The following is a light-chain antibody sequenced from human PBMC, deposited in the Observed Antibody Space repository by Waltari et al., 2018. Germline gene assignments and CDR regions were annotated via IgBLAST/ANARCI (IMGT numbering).Light chain of an antibody. CDR2: AAS. Sequence: EIVLTQSPGTLSLSPGERATLSCKASQSVGEGDNEVAWYQHRPGQLPRILVYAASVRGAGISDRFSGSGSGTDFTLTISRVEPADSAVYYCQQYNNWPLTFGGGTKVEIK. V-gene: IGKV3-20*01. CDR3: QQYNNWPLT. J-gene: IGKJ4*01. CDR1: QSVGEGD.